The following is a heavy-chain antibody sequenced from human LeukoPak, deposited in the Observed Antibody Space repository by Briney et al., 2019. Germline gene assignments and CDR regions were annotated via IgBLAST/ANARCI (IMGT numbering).Heavy chain of an antibody. V-gene: IGHV5-51*01. D-gene: IGHD6-13*01. CDR2: IYPGDSDT. CDR3: ARHSARIAAAGTVAEPLDY. CDR1: GYSFTSYW. J-gene: IGHJ4*02. Sequence: GESLKISCKGSGYSFTSYWIGWVRQLPGKGLEWMGIIYPGDSDTRYSPSFQAQATISADKPISTAYLQWSSLKASDTAMYYCARHSARIAAAGTVAEPLDYWGQGTLVTVSS.